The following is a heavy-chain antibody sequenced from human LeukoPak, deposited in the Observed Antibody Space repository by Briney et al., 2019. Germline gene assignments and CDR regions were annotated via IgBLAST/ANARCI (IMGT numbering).Heavy chain of an antibody. D-gene: IGHD2-2*01. CDR2: IKQDGSEK. CDR1: GFTDSANF. V-gene: IGHV3-7*01. J-gene: IGHJ4*02. CDR3: ARDSEDIVVVPAATGSSSLDY. Sequence: PGGSLRLSCAASGFTDSANFMNWVRQAPGKGLEWVANIKQDGSEKYYVDSVKGRFTISRDNAKNSLYLQMNSLRAEDTAVYYCARDSEDIVVVPAATGSSSLDYWGQGTLVTVSS.